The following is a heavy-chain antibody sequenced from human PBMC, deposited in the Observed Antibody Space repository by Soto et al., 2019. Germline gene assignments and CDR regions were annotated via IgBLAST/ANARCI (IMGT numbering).Heavy chain of an antibody. V-gene: IGHV3-7*01. J-gene: IGHJ4*02. Sequence: EVQLVESGGGLVQPGGSLRLSCAASGFTFSSYWMSWVRQAPGKGLEWVANIKQDGSLRYYVDSVKGRFTISRDNAESSLYLQMNSLRGEDGAIYYCVRAIGGSDSHWGQGTLVTVSS. CDR3: VRAIGGSDSH. CDR1: GFTFSSYW. D-gene: IGHD5-12*01. CDR2: IKQDGSLR.